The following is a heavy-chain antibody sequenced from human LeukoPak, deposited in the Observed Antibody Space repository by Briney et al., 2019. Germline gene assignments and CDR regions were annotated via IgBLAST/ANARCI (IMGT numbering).Heavy chain of an antibody. CDR3: ARGVGVVPAAMLLC. V-gene: IGHV3-30*04. D-gene: IGHD2-2*01. CDR2: ISYDGSNK. Sequence: GGSLRLSCAASGFTFSSYAMHWVRQAPGKGLEWVAVISYDGSNKYYADSVKGRFTISRDNSKNTLYLQMSSLRAEDTAVYYCARGVGVVPAAMLLCWGQGTLVTVSS. CDR1: GFTFSSYA. J-gene: IGHJ4*02.